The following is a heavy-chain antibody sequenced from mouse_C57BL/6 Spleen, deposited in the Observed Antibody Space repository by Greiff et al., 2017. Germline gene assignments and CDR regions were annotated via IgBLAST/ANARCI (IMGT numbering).Heavy chain of an antibody. V-gene: IGHV5-12*01. CDR3: ARFTTVVAVYCAMDY. Sequence: EVQLVESGGGLVQPGGSLKLSCAASGFTFSDYYMYWVRQTPEKRLEWVAYISNGGGSTYYPDTVKGRFTISRDNAKNTLYLQMSRLKSEDTAMYYCARFTTVVAVYCAMDYWGQGTSLTGSS. J-gene: IGHJ4*01. D-gene: IGHD1-1*01. CDR1: GFTFSDYY. CDR2: ISNGGGST.